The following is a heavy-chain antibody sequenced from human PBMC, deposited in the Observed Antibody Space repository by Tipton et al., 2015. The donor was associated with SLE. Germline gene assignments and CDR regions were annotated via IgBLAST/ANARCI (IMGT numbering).Heavy chain of an antibody. CDR2: VFRSGST. Sequence: TLSLTCTVSGFSINNGYFWAWIRQPPGKGLEWIGYVFRSGSTQYNASLKSRVTISVDTSKNQFSLQLSSVTAADMAVYYCARDTSLSGHDYWGQGTLVTVSS. CDR3: ARDTSLSGHDY. J-gene: IGHJ4*02. V-gene: IGHV4-38-2*02. CDR1: GFSINNGYF. D-gene: IGHD6-19*01.